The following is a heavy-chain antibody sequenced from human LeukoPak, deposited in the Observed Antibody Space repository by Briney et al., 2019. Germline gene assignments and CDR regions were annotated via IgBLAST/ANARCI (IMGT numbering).Heavy chain of an antibody. CDR3: ARDPPHGYCSSTSCYGNDY. CDR2: IIPILGTA. V-gene: IGHV1-69*13. D-gene: IGHD2-2*03. Sequence: ASVKVSCKASGGTFSSYAISWVRQAPGQGLEWMGGIIPILGTANYAQKFQGRVTITADESTSTAYMELSSLRSEDTAVYYCARDPPHGYCSSTSCYGNDYWGQGTLVTVSS. J-gene: IGHJ4*02. CDR1: GGTFSSYA.